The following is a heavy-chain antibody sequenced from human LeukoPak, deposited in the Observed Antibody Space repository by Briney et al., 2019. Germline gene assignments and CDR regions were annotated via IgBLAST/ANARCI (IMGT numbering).Heavy chain of an antibody. CDR2: ISGSGGST. Sequence: GGSLRLSCAASGFTFSSYAMSWVRQAPGKGLEWVSAISGSGGSTYYADSVKGRFTISRDNSKNTLYLQMNSLRAEDTAVYYCAKAPQTTKKNYYGMDVWGQGTTVTVSS. CDR3: AKAPQTTKKNYYGMDV. D-gene: IGHD4-11*01. V-gene: IGHV3-23*01. J-gene: IGHJ6*02. CDR1: GFTFSSYA.